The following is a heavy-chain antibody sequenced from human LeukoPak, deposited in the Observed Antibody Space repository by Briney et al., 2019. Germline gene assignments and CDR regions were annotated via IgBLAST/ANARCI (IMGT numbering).Heavy chain of an antibody. Sequence: GGSLRLSCAASGFTFSSYSMNWVRQAPGKGLEWVSSISSSSSYIYYADSVKGRFTISRDNAKNSPYLQMNSLRAEDTAVYYCARDKMVRGVITNFDYWGQGTLVTVSS. J-gene: IGHJ4*02. D-gene: IGHD3-10*01. V-gene: IGHV3-21*01. CDR3: ARDKMVRGVITNFDY. CDR1: GFTFSSYS. CDR2: ISSSSSYI.